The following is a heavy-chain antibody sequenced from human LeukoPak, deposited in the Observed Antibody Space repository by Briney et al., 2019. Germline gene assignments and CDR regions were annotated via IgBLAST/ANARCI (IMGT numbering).Heavy chain of an antibody. V-gene: IGHV3-30*18. J-gene: IGHJ4*02. CDR1: GFTFSSYG. CDR3: AKDQRLIAVAAPIDY. Sequence: GGSLRLSCAASGFTFSSYGMHWVRQAPGKGLEWVAVISYDGSNKYYADSVRGRFTISRDNSKNTLYLQMNSLRAEDTAVYYCAKDQRLIAVAAPIDYWGQGTLVTVSS. D-gene: IGHD6-19*01. CDR2: ISYDGSNK.